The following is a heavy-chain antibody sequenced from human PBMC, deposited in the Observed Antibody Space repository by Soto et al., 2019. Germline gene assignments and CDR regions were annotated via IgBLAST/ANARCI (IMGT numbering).Heavy chain of an antibody. D-gene: IGHD1-26*01. CDR3: ARDPIVGATGTNWFDP. Sequence: GESLKISCAASGFTFSSYGMHWVRQAPGKGLEWGAVIWYDGSNKYYADSVKGRFTISRDNSKNTLYLQMNSLRAEDTAVYYCARDPIVGATGTNWFDPWGQGTLVTVSS. CDR2: IWYDGSNK. J-gene: IGHJ5*02. V-gene: IGHV3-33*08. CDR1: GFTFSSYG.